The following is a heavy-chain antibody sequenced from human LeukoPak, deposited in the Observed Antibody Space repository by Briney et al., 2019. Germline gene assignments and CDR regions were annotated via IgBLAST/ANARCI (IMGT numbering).Heavy chain of an antibody. J-gene: IGHJ5*02. Sequence: PSETLSLTCTVSGGSISSYYWSWIRQPPGKGLEWIGYIYYSGSTNYNPSLKSRVTISVDTSKNQFSLKLSSVTAADTAVYYCARSFSGWYIDFWFDPWGQGTLVTVSS. CDR1: GGSISSYY. CDR2: IYYSGST. D-gene: IGHD6-19*01. V-gene: IGHV4-59*01. CDR3: ARSFSGWYIDFWFDP.